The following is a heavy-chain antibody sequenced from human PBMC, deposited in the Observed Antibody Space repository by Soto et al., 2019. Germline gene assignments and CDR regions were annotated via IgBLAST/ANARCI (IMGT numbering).Heavy chain of an antibody. CDR3: AKERGLYYYESRGTENYYYYGMDV. CDR2: INWNSDTK. J-gene: IGHJ6*02. V-gene: IGHV3-9*01. CDR1: GFAFDDYA. D-gene: IGHD3-22*01. Sequence: EMQLVESGGGLVQPGRSLRLSCAASGFAFDDYAMHWVRQAPGKGLEWVSGINWNSDTKGYADSVKGRFTISRDNAKNSLYQQMSSLRPEETALYYCAKERGLYYYESRGTENYYYYGMDVWGQGTTVTVSS.